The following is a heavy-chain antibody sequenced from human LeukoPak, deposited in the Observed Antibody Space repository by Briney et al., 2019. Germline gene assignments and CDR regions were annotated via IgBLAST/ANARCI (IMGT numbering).Heavy chain of an antibody. V-gene: IGHV3-48*01. J-gene: IGHJ4*02. CDR3: ARDGDSLFDS. CDR2: ISSSSTVI. D-gene: IGHD2-21*01. Sequence: GGSLRLSCAASGFTFSTYNMNWVRQAPGKGLEWVSYISSSSTVIYYADSVKGRFTISRDNVKKSLYLQMNSLRAEDTALYYCARDGDSLFDSWGQGTLVTVSS. CDR1: GFTFSTYN.